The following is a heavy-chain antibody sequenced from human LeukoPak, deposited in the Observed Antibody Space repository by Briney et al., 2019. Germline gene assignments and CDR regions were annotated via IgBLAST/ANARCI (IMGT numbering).Heavy chain of an antibody. CDR1: GFTVSSNY. CDR3: AKAPTNYYDSSGYYYY. V-gene: IGHV3-53*01. CDR2: IYRGGAT. Sequence: PGGSLRLSCAASGFTVSSNYMTWARQAPGKGLDWVSVIYRGGATYYADSVKGRFTISRDNSKNTLYLQMNSLRAEDTAVYYCAKAPTNYYDSSGYYYYWGQGTLVTVSS. J-gene: IGHJ4*02. D-gene: IGHD3-22*01.